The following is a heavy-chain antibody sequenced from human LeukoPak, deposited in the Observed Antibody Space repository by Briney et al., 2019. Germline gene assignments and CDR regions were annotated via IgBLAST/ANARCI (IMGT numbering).Heavy chain of an antibody. CDR3: ARGRAGSYGYRVYYYYGMDV. J-gene: IGHJ6*02. CDR2: MNPNSGNT. CDR1: GYTFTSYD. D-gene: IGHD5-18*01. Sequence: ASVKLSCKASGYTFTSYDINWVRQATGQGLEWMGWMNPNSGNTGYAQKFQGRVTMTRNTSISTAYMELSSLRSEDAAVYYCARGRAGSYGYRVYYYYGMDVWGQGTTVTVSS. V-gene: IGHV1-8*01.